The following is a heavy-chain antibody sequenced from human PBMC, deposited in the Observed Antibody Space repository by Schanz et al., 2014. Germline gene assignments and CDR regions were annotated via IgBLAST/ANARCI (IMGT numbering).Heavy chain of an antibody. Sequence: QVQLVQSGAEVKKPGASVKVSCKASGYTFSSYGITWVRQAPGQGLEWMGWINGYNGHTLYAQKFQGRVTMTTDTATSTSYMELTSLRCDDTAVYYCARDRRRYCSTASCLHDNWFDPWGQGTLVIVSS. V-gene: IGHV1-18*01. CDR3: ARDRRRYCSTASCLHDNWFDP. D-gene: IGHD2-2*01. J-gene: IGHJ5*02. CDR2: INGYNGHT. CDR1: GYTFSSYG.